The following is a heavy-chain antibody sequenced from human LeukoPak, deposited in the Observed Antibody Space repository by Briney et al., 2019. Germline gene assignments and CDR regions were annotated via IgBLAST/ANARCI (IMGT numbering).Heavy chain of an antibody. CDR3: VRQTSGDMAIKAFDV. CDR2: TYYRSKWYS. CDR1: GDSVSGDSVA. J-gene: IGHJ3*01. V-gene: IGHV6-1*01. D-gene: IGHD5-24*01. Sequence: SQTLSLTCAIYGDSVSGDSVAWNWIRQSPSRGFEWLGRTYYRSKWYSDYPAFVKSRITINADTSRNQFSLRLNSATPEDTAMYYCVRQTSGDMAIKAFDVWGQGTTVTVSS.